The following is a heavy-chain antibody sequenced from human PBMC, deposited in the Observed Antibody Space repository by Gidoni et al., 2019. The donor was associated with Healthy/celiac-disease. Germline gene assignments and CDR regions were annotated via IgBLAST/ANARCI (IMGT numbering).Heavy chain of an antibody. J-gene: IGHJ6*02. Sequence: QVQLVQSGAEVKKPGSSVKVSCKASGGTFSSYAISWVRQAPGQGLEWMGGIIPICGTANYAQKFQGRVTITADESTSTAYMELSSLRSEDTAVYYCAGPTGTTPFDYYYYYGMDVWCQGTTVTVSS. CDR2: IIPICGTA. CDR1: GGTFSSYA. CDR3: AGPTGTTPFDYYYYYGMDV. D-gene: IGHD1-1*01. V-gene: IGHV1-69*01.